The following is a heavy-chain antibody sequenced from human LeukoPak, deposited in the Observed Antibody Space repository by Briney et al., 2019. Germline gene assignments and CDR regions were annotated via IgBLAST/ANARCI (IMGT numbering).Heavy chain of an antibody. CDR2: MSYSGTT. V-gene: IGHV4-59*08. Sequence: SETLSLTCTVFGGSITSYYWSWIRQPPGKGLEWIGYMSYSGTTYYNPSLKSRVTISVDTSKNQFSLKLSSVTAADTAVYYCARHAGYCSSTSCTTFYGMDVWGQGTTVTVSS. CDR3: ARHAGYCSSTSCTTFYGMDV. CDR1: GGSITSYY. D-gene: IGHD2-2*01. J-gene: IGHJ6*02.